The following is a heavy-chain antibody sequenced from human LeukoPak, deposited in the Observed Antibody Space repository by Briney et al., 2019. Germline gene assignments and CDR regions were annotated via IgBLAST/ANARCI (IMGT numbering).Heavy chain of an antibody. CDR2: ISAYNGNT. Sequence: ASVKVSCKASGYTFTSYGISWVRQAPGQGLEWMGWISAYNGNTNYAQKLQGRVTMTTDTSTSTAYMELRSLRSEDTAVYYCATHYGRTIYYYGMDVWGKGTTVTVSS. V-gene: IGHV1-18*01. CDR1: GYTFTSYG. J-gene: IGHJ6*04. CDR3: ATHYGRTIYYYGMDV. D-gene: IGHD3-10*01.